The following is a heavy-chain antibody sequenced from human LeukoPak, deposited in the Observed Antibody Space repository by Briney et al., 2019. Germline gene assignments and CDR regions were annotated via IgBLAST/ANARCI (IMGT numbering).Heavy chain of an antibody. V-gene: IGHV4-4*07. J-gene: IGHJ6*03. CDR2: IYTSGST. Sequence: SQTLSLTCTVSGGSISDSYWSWIRRPAGKGLEWIGRIYTSGSTNYNPSLKSRVTMSVDTSKNQFSLKLSSVTAADTAVYYCAREAVVPAAIFYYYYYMDVWGKGTTVTVSS. CDR1: GGSISDSY. CDR3: AREAVVPAAIFYYYYYMDV. D-gene: IGHD2-2*02.